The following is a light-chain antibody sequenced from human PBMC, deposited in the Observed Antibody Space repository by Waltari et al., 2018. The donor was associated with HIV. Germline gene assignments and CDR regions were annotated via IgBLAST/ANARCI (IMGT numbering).Light chain of an antibody. CDR2: ATS. CDR3: QQSYSTPPYT. Sequence: DIQMTQSQSSLSASVGDRVTIPCRASQSISSYLNWYQQKPGKAPKLLIYATSSLQGGVPSRFSGSGSGTDFTLTISSLQPEDFATYYCQQSYSTPPYTFGQGTKLEIK. CDR1: QSISSY. V-gene: IGKV1-39*01. J-gene: IGKJ2*01.